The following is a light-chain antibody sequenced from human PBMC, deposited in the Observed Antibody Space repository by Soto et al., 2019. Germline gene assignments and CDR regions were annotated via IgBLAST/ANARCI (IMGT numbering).Light chain of an antibody. Sequence: EIVMTQSPATLSVSPGERATVSCRASQNVNSNLAWYQQKPGQAPRPLIYGASTRATGIPARFSGSGSGTEFTLIISSLQSEDFAVYYCQQYNNFWTFGQGTKVEIK. V-gene: IGKV3-15*01. CDR3: QQYNNFWT. J-gene: IGKJ1*01. CDR1: QNVNSN. CDR2: GAS.